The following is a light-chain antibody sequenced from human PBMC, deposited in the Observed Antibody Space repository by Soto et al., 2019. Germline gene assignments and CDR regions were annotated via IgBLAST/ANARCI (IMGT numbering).Light chain of an antibody. V-gene: IGKV1-5*01. CDR3: QLSARQLGR. CDR2: DAS. J-gene: IGKJ1*01. CDR1: QRISTW. Sequence: TQVTLSPSAVSVTDEDRVTITCRASQRISTWLAWYQQKPGKVPKLLISDASTLDSGVPSRFRGSGFGTEFTLTINILQPDDFTTYYFQLSARQLGRSAQGTKVDI.